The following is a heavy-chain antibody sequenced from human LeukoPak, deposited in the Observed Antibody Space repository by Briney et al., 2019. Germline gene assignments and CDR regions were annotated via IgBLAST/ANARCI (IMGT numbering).Heavy chain of an antibody. J-gene: IGHJ4*02. CDR2: IYSGGST. D-gene: IGHD3-3*01. CDR1: GFTVNSKY. Sequence: GGSPRLSCAASGFTVNSKYMSWVRQAPGKGLEWVSIIYSGGSTYYADSVKGRFTISRDNSKNTLYFQMNSLRAEDTAVYYCARSSEIFGVVILFDYWGQGTLVTVSS. V-gene: IGHV3-66*01. CDR3: ARSSEIFGVVILFDY.